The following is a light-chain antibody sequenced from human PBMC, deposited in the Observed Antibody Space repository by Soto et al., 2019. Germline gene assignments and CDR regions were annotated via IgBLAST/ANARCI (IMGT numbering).Light chain of an antibody. J-gene: IGKJ1*01. CDR1: QSINNNY. V-gene: IGKV3-20*01. CDR3: QQYGGSPWT. Sequence: EIVLTQSPGTLSLSPGERATLSCRASQSINNNYLAWYQQKHGQAPRLLIYGASSRATGIPDRFSGSGSGTDFTLTISRLEPEAFAGYYCQQYGGSPWTFCQGTKVEIK. CDR2: GAS.